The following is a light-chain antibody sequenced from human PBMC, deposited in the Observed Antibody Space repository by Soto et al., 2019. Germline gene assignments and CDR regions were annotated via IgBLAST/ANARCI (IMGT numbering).Light chain of an antibody. J-gene: IGKJ1*01. CDR1: QNIDSG. CDR3: QQYHFFLP. CDR2: KAS. V-gene: IGKV1-5*03. Sequence: DIQMTQSPSTLSASVGDRVTITCRASQNIDSGLAWYQQKPGKAPKLLIYKASTLESGVPLRFSGSGSGTEFTLTIPSLQPDDFATYYCQQYHFFLPFGQGTRVEI.